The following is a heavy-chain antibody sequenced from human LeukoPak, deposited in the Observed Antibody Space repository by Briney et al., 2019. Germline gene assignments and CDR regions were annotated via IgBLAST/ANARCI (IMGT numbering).Heavy chain of an antibody. V-gene: IGHV4-39*07. D-gene: IGHD3-22*01. CDR1: GGSISSNNYY. Sequence: SETLSLTCTVSGGSISSNNYYWGWIRQPPGKGLEWIGSIYDSGNTYYNPSLKSRVTMSVDTSKNQFSLKLSSVTAADTAVYYCAGVGGYYRVDYWGQGTLVTVSS. J-gene: IGHJ4*02. CDR3: AGVGGYYRVDY. CDR2: IYDSGNT.